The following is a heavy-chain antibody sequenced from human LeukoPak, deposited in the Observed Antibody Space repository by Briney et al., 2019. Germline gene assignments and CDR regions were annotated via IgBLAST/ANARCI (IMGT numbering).Heavy chain of an antibody. CDR3: ASAPRSTVTTYAFDI. CDR2: IIPILGIA. D-gene: IGHD4-17*01. J-gene: IGHJ3*02. CDR1: GGTFSSYA. Sequence: SVKVSCKASGGTFSSYAISWVRQAPGQGLEWMGRIIPILGIANYAQKFQGRVTITADKSTSTAYMELSSLRSEDTAVYYCASAPRSTVTTYAFDIWGQGTMVTVS. V-gene: IGHV1-69*04.